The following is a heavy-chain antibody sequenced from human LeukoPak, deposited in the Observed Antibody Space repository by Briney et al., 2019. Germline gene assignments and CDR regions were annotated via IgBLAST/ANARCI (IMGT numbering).Heavy chain of an antibody. D-gene: IGHD6-6*01. J-gene: IGHJ4*01. CDR3: ARTGYSSSFPDY. CDR1: GGSISSSSYY. Sequence: SETLSLTCTVSGGSISSSSYYWGWIRQPPGKGLEWIGSIYYSGSTYYNPSLKCRVTISVDTSKNQFSLKLSSVTAADTAVYYCARTGYSSSFPDYWGQGTLVTVSS. V-gene: IGHV4-39*01. CDR2: IYYSGST.